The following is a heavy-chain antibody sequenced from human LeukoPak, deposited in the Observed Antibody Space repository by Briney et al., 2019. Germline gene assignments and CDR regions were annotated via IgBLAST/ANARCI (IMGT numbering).Heavy chain of an antibody. CDR3: ARDQFITIFGVVIIEYYYMDV. V-gene: IGHV1-69*13. Sequence: SVKVSCKASGGTFSSYAISWVRQAPGQGLEWMGGIIPIFGTANYAQKFQGRVTTTADESTSTAYMELSSLRSEDTAVYYCARDQFITIFGVVIIEYYYMDVWGKGTTVTVSS. D-gene: IGHD3-3*01. CDR2: IIPIFGTA. CDR1: GGTFSSYA. J-gene: IGHJ6*03.